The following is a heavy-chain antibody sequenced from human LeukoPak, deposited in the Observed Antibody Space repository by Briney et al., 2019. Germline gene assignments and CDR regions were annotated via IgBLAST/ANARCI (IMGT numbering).Heavy chain of an antibody. D-gene: IGHD6-19*01. CDR1: GGSISSYY. CDR2: IYTSGST. V-gene: IGHV4-4*07. J-gene: IGHJ4*02. Sequence: PSETLSLTCTVSGGSISSYYWSWIRQPAGKGLGWIGRIYTSGSTNYNPSLKSRVTMSVDTSKNQFSLKLSSVTAADTAVYYCARERYSSGWYGLLDYWGQGTLVTVSS. CDR3: ARERYSSGWYGLLDY.